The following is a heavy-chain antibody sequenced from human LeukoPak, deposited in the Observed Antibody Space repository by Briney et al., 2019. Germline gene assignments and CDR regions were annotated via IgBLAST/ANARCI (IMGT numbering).Heavy chain of an antibody. CDR1: GFTFSNYW. J-gene: IGHJ4*02. Sequence: GRSLRLSCAASGFTFSNYWMHWVRQAPGKGLMSVSGIDSDGRTTRSTSYADSVTGRFTMSRDNAKNTLYLQMNSLRAEDTAVYYCVRDVWGDRDSFFDYWGRGTLVTVSS. CDR3: VRDVWGDRDSFFDY. D-gene: IGHD3-16*01. V-gene: IGHV3-74*01. CDR2: IDSDGRTTRST.